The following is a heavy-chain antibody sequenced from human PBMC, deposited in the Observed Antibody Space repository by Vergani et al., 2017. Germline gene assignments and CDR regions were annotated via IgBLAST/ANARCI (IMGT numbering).Heavy chain of an antibody. D-gene: IGHD1-1*01. V-gene: IGHV3-33*01. CDR2: IWYDGSNK. J-gene: IGHJ5*01. CDR3: ARWGNEKGLDS. Sequence: QVQLVESEGGVVQPGRSLTLSCVASGFTFSSHGMHWVRQAPGKGLEWVAVIWYDGSNKYYGDSVKGRFTISRDNSKNTLYLQMNSLRVEDTAVYYCARWGNEKGLDSWGQETLVTVSS. CDR1: GFTFSSHG.